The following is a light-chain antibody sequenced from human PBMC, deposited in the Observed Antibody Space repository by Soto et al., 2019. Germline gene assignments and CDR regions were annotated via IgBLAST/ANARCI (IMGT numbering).Light chain of an antibody. CDR1: QSVGGN. CDR3: QQYNNWPPLT. Sequence: EIVMTQSPATLSVSPGQRATLSCRASQSVGGNLAWYQQKPGQAPRLLIYGASTRATGIPARFSGSGSGTEFTLTISSLQSEDFAVCYCQQYNNWPPLTFGQGTKVEIK. V-gene: IGKV3-15*01. J-gene: IGKJ1*01. CDR2: GAS.